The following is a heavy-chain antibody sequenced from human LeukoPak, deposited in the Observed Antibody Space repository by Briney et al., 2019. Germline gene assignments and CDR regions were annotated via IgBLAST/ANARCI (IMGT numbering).Heavy chain of an antibody. CDR3: ARGAYYYDSSGLEGGYYMDV. J-gene: IGHJ6*03. CDR1: GYTLTELS. V-gene: IGHV1-24*01. D-gene: IGHD3-22*01. Sequence: ASVKVSCKVSGYTLTELSMHWVRQAPGKGLEWMGGFDPEDGETIYAQKFQGRVTMTEDTSTDTAYMELSSLRSDDTAVYHCARGAYYYDSSGLEGGYYMDVWGKGTTVTISS. CDR2: FDPEDGET.